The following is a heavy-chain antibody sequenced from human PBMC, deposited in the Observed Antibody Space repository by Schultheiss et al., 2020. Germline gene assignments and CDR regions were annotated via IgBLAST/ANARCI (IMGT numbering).Heavy chain of an antibody. CDR2: ISYDGSNK. CDR3: ARDLQQWLYYYGMDV. D-gene: IGHD6-19*01. V-gene: IGHV3-30*12. CDR1: GFTVSSNY. J-gene: IGHJ6*02. Sequence: GGSLRLSCAASGFTVSSNYMSWVRQAPGKGLEWVAVISYDGSNKYYADSVKGRFTISRDNSKNTLYLQMNSLRAEDTAVYYCARDLQQWLYYYGMDVWGQGTTVTVSS.